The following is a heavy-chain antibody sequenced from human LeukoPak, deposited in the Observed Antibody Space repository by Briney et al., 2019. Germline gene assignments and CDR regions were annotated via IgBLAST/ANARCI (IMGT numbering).Heavy chain of an antibody. D-gene: IGHD3-9*01. Sequence: GGSLRLSCAASGFTFSSYEMNWVRQAPGKGLEWVSYISSSGSTIYYADSVKGRFTISRDNAKNSLYLQMNSLRAEDTAAYYCARSVPYDILTGYYFDYWGQGTLVTVSS. CDR2: ISSSGSTI. V-gene: IGHV3-48*03. CDR3: ARSVPYDILTGYYFDY. CDR1: GFTFSSYE. J-gene: IGHJ4*02.